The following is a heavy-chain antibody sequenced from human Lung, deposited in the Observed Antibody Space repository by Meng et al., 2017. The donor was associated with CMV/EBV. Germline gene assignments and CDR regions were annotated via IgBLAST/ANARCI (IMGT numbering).Heavy chain of an antibody. V-gene: IGHV3-30*03. CDR2: ISYDGSNI. CDR1: GFSLADDV. D-gene: IGHD2-15*01. Sequence: GESLKISCGVSGFSLADDVMHWVRQAPGKGLECVTVISYDGSNIYYTDSVNGRFTISRDISRNTLYLQMNRLRVEDTAVYYCARDGSKSRYYYHGMDVWGQGTTVXVSS. CDR3: ARDGSKSRYYYHGMDV. J-gene: IGHJ6*02.